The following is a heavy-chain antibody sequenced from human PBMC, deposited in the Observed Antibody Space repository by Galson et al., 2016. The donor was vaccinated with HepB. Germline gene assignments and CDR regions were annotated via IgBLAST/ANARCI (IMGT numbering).Heavy chain of an antibody. CDR3: AEPYGYSYGSYAFDI. CDR1: GFIFSTYG. Sequence: SLRLSCAASGFIFSTYGMHWVRQAPGKGLEWVAVISYDGNKKYYADSVIGRATISRDNSKNTVFLRVNSLRGEDTAVYYCAEPYGYSYGSYAFDIWGQGTMVTVSS. J-gene: IGHJ3*02. D-gene: IGHD5-18*01. CDR2: ISYDGNKK. V-gene: IGHV3-30*18.